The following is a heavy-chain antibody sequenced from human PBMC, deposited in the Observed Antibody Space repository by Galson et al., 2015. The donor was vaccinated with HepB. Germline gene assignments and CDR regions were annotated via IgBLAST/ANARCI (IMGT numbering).Heavy chain of an antibody. CDR2: INPSGGST. J-gene: IGHJ3*02. D-gene: IGHD3-10*01. Sequence: SVRVSCKASGYTFTSYYMHWVRQAPGQGLEWMGIINPSGGSTSYAQKFQGRVTMTRDTSTSTVYMELSSLRSEDTAVYYCARGGAGVESAFDIWGQGTMVTVSS. CDR3: ARGGAGVESAFDI. V-gene: IGHV1-46*01. CDR1: GYTFTSYY.